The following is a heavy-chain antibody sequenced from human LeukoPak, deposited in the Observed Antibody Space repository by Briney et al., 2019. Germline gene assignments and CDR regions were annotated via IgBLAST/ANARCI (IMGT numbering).Heavy chain of an antibody. CDR2: SDPSDSYT. D-gene: IGHD7-27*01. J-gene: IGHJ5*02. Sequence: GESLKISCKGSGYSFMSYWISWVRQMPGKGLEWMGRSDPSDSYTKYSPSFQGHVTISIDKSITTAYLQWSSLKASDTAMYYCARGTGEGWFDPWGQGTLVTVSS. CDR3: ARGTGEGWFDP. CDR1: GYSFMSYW. V-gene: IGHV5-10-1*01.